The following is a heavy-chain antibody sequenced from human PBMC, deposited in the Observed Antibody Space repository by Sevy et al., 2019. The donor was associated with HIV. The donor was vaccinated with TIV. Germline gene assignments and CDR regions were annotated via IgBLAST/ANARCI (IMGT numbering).Heavy chain of an antibody. V-gene: IGHV3-7*01. CDR2: IKQDGSEK. CDR1: GFTFSSYW. CDR3: ARGQLVQDY. Sequence: GGSLRLSCAASGFTFSSYWMSWVRQAPGKGLEWVANIKQDGSEKYYVDSVKGRFTISRDNAKNSLYLQMTSLRADDTALYYCARGQLVQDYWGQGTLVTVSS. J-gene: IGHJ4*02. D-gene: IGHD1-1*01.